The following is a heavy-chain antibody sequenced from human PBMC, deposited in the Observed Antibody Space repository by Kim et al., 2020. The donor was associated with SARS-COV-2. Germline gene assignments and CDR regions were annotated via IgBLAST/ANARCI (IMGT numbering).Heavy chain of an antibody. D-gene: IGHD6-13*01. CDR3: ARDAKIIPWYSTSWFAS. CDR1: GYTFTSFA. J-gene: IGHJ5*02. Sequence: ASVKVSCKASGYTFTSFAMNWVRQAPGQGPQWMGWISTSTGNPTYARAFTGRFVFSLDTAVSTAYLQISSLKAEDTAVYYCARDAKIIPWYSTSWFASWGQGTLVTVSS. V-gene: IGHV7-4-1*02. CDR2: ISTSTGNP.